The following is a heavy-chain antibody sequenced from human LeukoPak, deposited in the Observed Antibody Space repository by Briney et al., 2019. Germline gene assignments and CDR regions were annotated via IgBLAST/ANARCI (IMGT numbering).Heavy chain of an antibody. D-gene: IGHD4-17*01. J-gene: IGHJ4*02. CDR3: ARDGSMTTVTASGFDY. CDR2: ISAYNGNT. Sequence: ASVKVSCKASGYTFTSSGISWVRQAPGQGLEWMGWISAYNGNTNYAQKLQGRVTMTTDTSTSTAYMELRSLRSDDTAVYYCARDGSMTTVTASGFDYWGQGTLVTVSS. CDR1: GYTFTSSG. V-gene: IGHV1-18*01.